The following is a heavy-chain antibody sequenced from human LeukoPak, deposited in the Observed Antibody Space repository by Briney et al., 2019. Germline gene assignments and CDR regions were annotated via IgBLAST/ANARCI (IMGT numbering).Heavy chain of an antibody. Sequence: GGSLRLSCAASGFTFSSYGMSWVRQAPGKGLEWVSVISGSGGTTYSAESVKGWVTISRDNSKNTLNLQMNSLRAEDTALYYCAKDWRDSGSYFYYYYCMDVWGKGTTVTVSS. CDR2: ISGSGGTT. CDR1: GFTFSSYG. D-gene: IGHD1-26*01. CDR3: AKDWRDSGSYFYYYYCMDV. V-gene: IGHV3-23*01. J-gene: IGHJ6*03.